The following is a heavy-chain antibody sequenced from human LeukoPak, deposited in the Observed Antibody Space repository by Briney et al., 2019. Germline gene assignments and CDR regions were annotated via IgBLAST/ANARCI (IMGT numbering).Heavy chain of an antibody. J-gene: IGHJ4*02. D-gene: IGHD1-1*01. Sequence: SETLSLTCTVSGGSISGYYWSWMRQPPGKGLEWVGYIFESQTTGYNPSLESRVTISQDTSRNQFSLKLSSVTAADTAVYYCARWNEGLDYWGQGTLVAVSS. CDR1: GGSISGYY. CDR3: ARWNEGLDY. V-gene: IGHV4-59*01. CDR2: IFESQTT.